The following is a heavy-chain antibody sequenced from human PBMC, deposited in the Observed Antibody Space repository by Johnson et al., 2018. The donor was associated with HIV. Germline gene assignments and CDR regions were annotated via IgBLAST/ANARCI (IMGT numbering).Heavy chain of an antibody. CDR3: ARGRIAARPI. V-gene: IGHV3-11*04. Sequence: QVQLVESGGGLVKPGGSLRLSCAASGFTFGDYYMTWIRQAPGKGLEWVSYISSSGNTIYYADSVQGRFTISRDNAKNTMFLQMNSLRAEDTAVYYCARGRIAARPIWGQGTMVTVSS. CDR1: GFTFGDYY. CDR2: ISSSGNTI. D-gene: IGHD6-6*01. J-gene: IGHJ3*02.